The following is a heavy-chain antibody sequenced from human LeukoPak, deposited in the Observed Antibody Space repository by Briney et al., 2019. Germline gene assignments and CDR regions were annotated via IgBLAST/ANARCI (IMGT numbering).Heavy chain of an antibody. CDR1: GGSISSGSYY. CDR3: ARVSEIVSRYCYYYMDV. CDR2: MYTSGST. V-gene: IGHV4-61*02. D-gene: IGHD3-10*01. J-gene: IGHJ6*03. Sequence: SETLSLTCTVSGGSISSGSYYWSWIRQPAGQGLEYIGRMYTSGSTNYNPSLKSRVTISVDTSKNQFSLKLSSVTAADTAVYYCARVSEIVSRYCYYYMDVWGTGTTVTVSS.